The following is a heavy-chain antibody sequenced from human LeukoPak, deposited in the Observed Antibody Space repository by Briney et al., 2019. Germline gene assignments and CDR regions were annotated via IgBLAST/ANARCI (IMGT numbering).Heavy chain of an antibody. Sequence: GGSLRLSCAASGFTVSGNYMSWVRQAPGKGLEWVSVIYSGGSTYYADAVKGRFAISRDNSKNTLYLQMNSLRAEDTAVYYCAREKTGAGLDYWGQGTLVTVSS. CDR1: GFTVSGNY. V-gene: IGHV3-66*02. J-gene: IGHJ4*02. CDR2: IYSGGST. CDR3: AREKTGAGLDY.